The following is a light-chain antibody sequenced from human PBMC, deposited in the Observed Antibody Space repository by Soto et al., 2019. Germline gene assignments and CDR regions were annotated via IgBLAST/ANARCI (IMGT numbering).Light chain of an antibody. Sequence: QSALTQAASVSGSPGQSITISCTGTSSDIGGSDYVSWYQHHPGKAPRLIIYEVVQRPSGVPDRFSGSKSGNTASLTVSGLQAADEADYFCKSYAGSNTYVFGSGTKLTVL. CDR1: SSDIGGSDY. CDR2: EVV. J-gene: IGLJ1*01. V-gene: IGLV2-8*01. CDR3: KSYAGSNTYV.